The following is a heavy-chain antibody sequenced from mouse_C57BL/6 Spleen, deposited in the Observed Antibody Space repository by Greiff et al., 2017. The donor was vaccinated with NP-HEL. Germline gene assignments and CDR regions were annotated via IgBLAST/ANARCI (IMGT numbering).Heavy chain of an antibody. V-gene: IGHV5-9*01. CDR1: GFTFSSYT. J-gene: IGHJ3*01. Sequence: DVHLVESGGGLVKPGGSLKLSCAASGFTFSSYTMSWVRQTPEKRLEWVATISGGGGNTYYPDSVKGRFTISRDNAKNTLYLQMSSLRSEDTALYYCASPYGSSYRFAYWGQGTLVTVSA. CDR2: ISGGGGNT. CDR3: ASPYGSSYRFAY. D-gene: IGHD1-1*01.